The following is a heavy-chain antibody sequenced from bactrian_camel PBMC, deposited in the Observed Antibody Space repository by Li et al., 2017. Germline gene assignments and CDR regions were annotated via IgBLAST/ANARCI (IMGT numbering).Heavy chain of an antibody. CDR1: GETSDYNC. V-gene: IGHV3S6*01. J-gene: IGHJ4*01. Sequence: VQLVESGGGLVQPGGSLTLSCAASGETSDYNCRMWFRQAPGKGFEWVSGIGSSGSGYYSNSVKGRFTISRDNAKNTLYLQMNSLKTQDTGVYYCGLNGQNPPGAGTQVTVS. CDR2: IGSSGSG.